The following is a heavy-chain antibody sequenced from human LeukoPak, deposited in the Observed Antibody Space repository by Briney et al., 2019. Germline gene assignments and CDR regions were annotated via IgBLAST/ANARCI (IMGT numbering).Heavy chain of an antibody. CDR3: ATTGSSAYDGGTFDY. CDR2: IIPMFGAP. V-gene: IGHV1-69*01. CDR1: RGSFRSSA. D-gene: IGHD5-12*01. Sequence: SVKVSCKASRGSFRSSAISWVRQAPGQGLEWMGGIIPMFGAPNYAQKLQGRVTLSADESTSTAYMELSRLRSEDTAVYYCATTGSSAYDGGTFDYWGQGTLVTVSS. J-gene: IGHJ4*02.